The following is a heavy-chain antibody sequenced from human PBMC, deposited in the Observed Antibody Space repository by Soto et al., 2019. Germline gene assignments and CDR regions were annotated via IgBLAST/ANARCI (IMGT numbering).Heavy chain of an antibody. J-gene: IGHJ5*02. CDR3: AKGGRFEGLYYNWFDP. CDR1: GFTFSGYA. V-gene: IGHV3-23*01. Sequence: GSLRLAGAASGFTFSGYAMSWVRQAPGKGLEWVSAISGSGGSTYYADSVKGRFTISRDNSKNTLYLQMNSLRAEDTAVYYCAKGGRFEGLYYNWFDPWGQGTLVTVYS. CDR2: ISGSGGST. D-gene: IGHD2-2*02.